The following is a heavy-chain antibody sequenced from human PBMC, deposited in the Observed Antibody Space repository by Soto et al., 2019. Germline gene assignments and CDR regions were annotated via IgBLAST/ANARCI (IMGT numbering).Heavy chain of an antibody. CDR2: IFGSGET. Sequence: QVQLQESGPGLLKPSETLSLTCTVSGASMRNYYWSWIRQPAGKGLEWIGRIFGSGETYYNPSLKSRMILSVDVSKSQLSLELTSVTAADTAVYFCVREGDYSDNNGYPLFDYWGQGTLVTVSP. D-gene: IGHD3-22*01. CDR3: VREGDYSDNNGYPLFDY. J-gene: IGHJ4*02. V-gene: IGHV4-4*07. CDR1: GASMRNYY.